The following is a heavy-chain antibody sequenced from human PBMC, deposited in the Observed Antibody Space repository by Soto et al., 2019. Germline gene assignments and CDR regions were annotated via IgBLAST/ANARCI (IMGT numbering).Heavy chain of an antibody. Sequence: SETLSLTCTVSGGSIGTYYWSWIRQPPGKGLEWIGYIYYRGNTDYNPSLKSRVTISLDTPKNQFSLKLSSVTAADTAVYYCARGGFFFDPWGQGTLVT. CDR1: GGSIGTYY. D-gene: IGHD3-16*01. CDR3: ARGGFFFDP. V-gene: IGHV4-59*08. J-gene: IGHJ5*02. CDR2: IYYRGNT.